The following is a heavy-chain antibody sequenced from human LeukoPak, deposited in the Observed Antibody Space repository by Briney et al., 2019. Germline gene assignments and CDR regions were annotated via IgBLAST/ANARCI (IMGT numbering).Heavy chain of an antibody. CDR2: ISYDGSNK. J-gene: IGHJ6*02. Sequence: PGRPLRLSCAASGFTFSSYAMHWVRQAPGKGLEWVAVISYDGSNKYYADSVKGRFTISRDNSRNTLYLQMNSLRAEDTAVYYCARALSNYYGMDVWGQGTTVTVSS. CDR1: GFTFSSYA. V-gene: IGHV3-30-3*01. D-gene: IGHD3-10*01. CDR3: ARALSNYYGMDV.